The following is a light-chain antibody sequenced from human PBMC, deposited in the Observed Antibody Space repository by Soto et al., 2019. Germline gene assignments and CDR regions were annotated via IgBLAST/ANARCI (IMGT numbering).Light chain of an antibody. V-gene: IGKV1-27*01. CDR2: GAS. Sequence: DIQVTQSPSSLSASLGDRVSITCRASRDVSNYLACYQQKPGQVPRLLISGASTLHSGVPSRFSGSGSGTEFTLTISSLQPDDFATYYCQQYNSYSPITFGQGTRLEIK. CDR3: QQYNSYSPIT. J-gene: IGKJ5*01. CDR1: RDVSNY.